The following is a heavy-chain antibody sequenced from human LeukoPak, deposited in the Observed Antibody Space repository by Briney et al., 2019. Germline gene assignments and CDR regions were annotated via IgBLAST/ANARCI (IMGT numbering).Heavy chain of an antibody. D-gene: IGHD3-9*01. CDR1: GYTFNSYG. Sequence: ASVTVSCKASGYTFNSYGISWVRQAPGQGLEWMGWISAYNGNTNYAQKLQGRVTMTTDTSTSTAYMELRSLRSDDTAVYYCARDLKYNILTGYRSSFGFDPWGQGTLVTVSS. CDR3: ARDLKYNILTGYRSSFGFDP. CDR2: ISAYNGNT. J-gene: IGHJ5*02. V-gene: IGHV1-18*01.